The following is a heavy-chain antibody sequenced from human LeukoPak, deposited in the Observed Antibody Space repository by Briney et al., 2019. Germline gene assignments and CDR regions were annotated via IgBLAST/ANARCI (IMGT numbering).Heavy chain of an antibody. CDR3: ARGGDGYNYWFDP. Sequence: SETLFLTCTVSGFSISSHYWSWIRQPPGEGLEWIGYIYYSGRTKYNASLKSRDTITVDTSKYQLSLRRSCVSAADTDMYSCARGGDGYNYWFDPWGQGTLVTVSS. J-gene: IGHJ5*02. V-gene: IGHV4-59*11. CDR1: GFSISSHY. D-gene: IGHD5-24*01. CDR2: IYYSGRT.